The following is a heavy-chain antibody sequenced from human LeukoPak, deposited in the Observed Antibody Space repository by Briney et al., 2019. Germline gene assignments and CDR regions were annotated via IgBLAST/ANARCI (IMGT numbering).Heavy chain of an antibody. Sequence: PGRSLRLSCAASGFTFSSYAMHWVRQAPGKGLEWVSSISSTSAYIYYADSVKGRFTISRDNVDNVVYLQMNSLGAEDTAVYYCARVAVAGPTGWFDPWGQGTLVTVSS. D-gene: IGHD6-19*01. V-gene: IGHV3-21*01. CDR1: GFTFSSYA. CDR3: ARVAVAGPTGWFDP. J-gene: IGHJ5*02. CDR2: ISSTSAYI.